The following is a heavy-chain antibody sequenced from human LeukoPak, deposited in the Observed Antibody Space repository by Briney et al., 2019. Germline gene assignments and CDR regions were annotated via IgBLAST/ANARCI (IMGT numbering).Heavy chain of an antibody. J-gene: IGHJ4*02. V-gene: IGHV4-34*01. D-gene: IGHD3-10*01. CDR2: INHSGST. Sequence: SETLSLTCAVCGGSFSGYYWSWIRQPPGKGLEWIGEINHSGSTNYNPSLKSRVTISVDTSKNQFSLKLSSVTAADTAVYYCARGRFYYGSGIRFDYWGQGTLVTVSS. CDR3: ARGRFYYGSGIRFDY. CDR1: GGSFSGYY.